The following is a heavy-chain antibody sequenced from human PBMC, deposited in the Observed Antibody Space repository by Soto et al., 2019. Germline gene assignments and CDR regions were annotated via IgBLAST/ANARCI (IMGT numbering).Heavy chain of an antibody. D-gene: IGHD2-2*01. CDR2: INPSGGST. Sequence: ASLNVSCKASGYTFTIYYMHWVRQAPGQGLEWMGIINPSGGSTSYAQKFQGRVTMTRDTSTSTVYMELSSLRSEDTAVYYCARDTLDVKLPAAMGPIDYWGQGTLVTVSS. J-gene: IGHJ4*02. CDR3: ARDTLDVKLPAAMGPIDY. V-gene: IGHV1-46*03. CDR1: GYTFTIYY.